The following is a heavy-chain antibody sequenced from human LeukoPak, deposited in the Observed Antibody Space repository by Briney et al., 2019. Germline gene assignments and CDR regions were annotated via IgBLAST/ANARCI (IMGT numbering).Heavy chain of an antibody. J-gene: IGHJ4*02. V-gene: IGHV3-7*03. Sequence: GGSLRLSCAASGFTFTTYWMSWIRQAPGKGLEWVANINQDGTDKYYVDSVKGQFTFSRDNAQNSLYLQMSSLRVEDTAVYYCVTYSTGLYKGLEFWGQGTQVTVSS. CDR1: GFTFTTYW. CDR2: INQDGTDK. D-gene: IGHD2-8*02. CDR3: VTYSTGLYKGLEF.